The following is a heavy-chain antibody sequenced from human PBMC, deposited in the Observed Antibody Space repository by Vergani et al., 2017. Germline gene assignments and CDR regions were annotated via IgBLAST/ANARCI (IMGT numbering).Heavy chain of an antibody. Sequence: QVQVVQSGAEVKKSGASVKVSCKTSGYTFSNYYMHWVRQAPGQGLEWMGIINPSGGHTNYAQKFQGRVTMTRDTSTSTVYMELSSLRSEDTAVYYCARGPVASRHRYFDYWGQGTLVTVSS. CDR2: INPSGGHT. J-gene: IGHJ4*02. CDR3: ARGPVASRHRYFDY. CDR1: GYTFSNYY. V-gene: IGHV1-46*01. D-gene: IGHD1-14*01.